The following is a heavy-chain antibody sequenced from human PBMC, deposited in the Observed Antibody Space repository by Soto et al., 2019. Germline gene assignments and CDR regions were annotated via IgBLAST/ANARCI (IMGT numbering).Heavy chain of an antibody. V-gene: IGHV3-23*01. Sequence: EVQLLESGGGLVQPGGSLRLSCAASGFTFSSYAMSWVRQAPGKGLEWVSAISGSGGSTYYADSVKGRFTISRDNSKNPLYLQMHSLRAGDPAVYYCATARIAARPTFDYWGQGPLVTVSS. D-gene: IGHD6-6*01. CDR3: ATARIAARPTFDY. CDR1: GFTFSSYA. CDR2: ISGSGGST. J-gene: IGHJ4*02.